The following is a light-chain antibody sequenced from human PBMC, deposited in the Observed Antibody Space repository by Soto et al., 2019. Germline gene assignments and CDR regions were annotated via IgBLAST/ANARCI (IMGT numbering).Light chain of an antibody. V-gene: IGKV3-11*01. CDR3: HQRSNWPAT. Sequence: EIVLTQSPATLSLSPGERATLSCRASQSVSSYLAWYQQKPGQAPRLLIHDASNRATGIPARFSGSGSGTDFTHTSSSLEPEDFAVYYCHQRSNWPATFGQGNKVEIK. CDR1: QSVSSY. CDR2: DAS. J-gene: IGKJ1*01.